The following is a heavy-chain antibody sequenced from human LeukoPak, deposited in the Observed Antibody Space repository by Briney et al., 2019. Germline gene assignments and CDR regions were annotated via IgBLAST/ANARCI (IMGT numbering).Heavy chain of an antibody. CDR2: TYFRCKWYN. D-gene: IGHD3-16*01. Sequence: SQTLSLSCAISGDSVSSNNVACDWIRQSPSRGLEWLERTYFRCKWYNDYAVSVKSRITINPGTSKNQFSLQLNSVTPEDTAVYYCARYSTRGDLDNWGQGTLVTVSS. CDR3: ARYSTRGDLDN. J-gene: IGHJ4*02. V-gene: IGHV6-1*01. CDR1: GDSVSSNNVA.